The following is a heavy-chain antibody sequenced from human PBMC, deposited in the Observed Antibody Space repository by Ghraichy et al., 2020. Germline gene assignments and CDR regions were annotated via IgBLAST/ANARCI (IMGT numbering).Heavy chain of an antibody. V-gene: IGHV3-74*01. CDR1: GFTFSSHW. J-gene: IGHJ6*02. CDR2: VKSDGSST. Sequence: GGSLRLSCAASGFTFSSHWMHWVRQAPGKGLLWVSRVKSDGSSTDYADSVKGRFTISRDNAKNTLYLQMNSLRAEDTAVYYCARNTETYYYYYGMDVWGQGTTVTVSS. CDR3: ARNTETYYYYYGMDV.